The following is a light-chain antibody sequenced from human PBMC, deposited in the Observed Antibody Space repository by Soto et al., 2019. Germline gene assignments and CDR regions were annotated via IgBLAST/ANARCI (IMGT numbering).Light chain of an antibody. CDR2: GAS. CDR1: QSVSNN. CDR3: QQYNNWWT. J-gene: IGKJ1*01. V-gene: IGKV3-15*01. Sequence: EIVLTQSPGTLSLSPGERATLSCRASQSVSNNLAWYQQKPGQAPRLLIYGASTRATGIPARFSGSGSGTEFTLTISSLQSEDFAVYYCQQYNNWWTFGQGTKVDIK.